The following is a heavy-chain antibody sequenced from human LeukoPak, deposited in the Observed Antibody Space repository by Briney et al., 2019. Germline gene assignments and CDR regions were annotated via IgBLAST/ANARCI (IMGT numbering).Heavy chain of an antibody. CDR2: IDPNSGGT. CDR1: GYTFTGYY. J-gene: IGHJ4*02. V-gene: IGHV1-2*02. CDR3: AGTRRDGYNIPYYFDY. Sequence: ASVKVSCKASGYTFTGYYMHWVRQAPGQGLEWMGWIDPNSGGTNYAQKFRGRVTMTRDTSISTAYMELSRLRSDDTAVYYCAGTRRDGYNIPYYFDYWGQGTLVTVSS. D-gene: IGHD5-24*01.